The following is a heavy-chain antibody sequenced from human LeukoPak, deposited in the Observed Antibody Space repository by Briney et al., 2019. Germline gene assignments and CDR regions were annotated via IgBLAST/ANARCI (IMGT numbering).Heavy chain of an antibody. V-gene: IGHV1-18*01. CDR3: ARRSEDAFDI. CDR2: ISAYNGNT. Sequence: GASVKVSCKASGYTSTRYGTSSVRQAPGQGLEWMGWISAYNGNTNYAQKLQGRVTMTTDTSTSTAYMELRSLRSDDTAVYYCARRSEDAFDIWGQGTMVTVSS. J-gene: IGHJ3*02. CDR1: GYTSTRYG. D-gene: IGHD6-19*01.